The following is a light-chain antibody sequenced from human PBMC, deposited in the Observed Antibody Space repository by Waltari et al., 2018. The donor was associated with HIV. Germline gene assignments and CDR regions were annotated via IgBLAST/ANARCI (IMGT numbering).Light chain of an antibody. Sequence: QAVLTQPPSVSAAPGQKVSISCSGNSFNIGSNYVSWYQQLQGRAPKLLIYNTNELPSAIPSRFSGSVSDTSATLGFTGLQTVDEADYYCGTWDNSLRARVFGGGTKLTVL. J-gene: IGLJ3*02. CDR2: NTN. CDR1: SFNIGSNY. V-gene: IGLV1-51*01. CDR3: GTWDNSLRARV.